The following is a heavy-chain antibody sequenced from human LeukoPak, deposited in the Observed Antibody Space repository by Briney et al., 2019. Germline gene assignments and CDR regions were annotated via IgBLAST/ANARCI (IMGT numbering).Heavy chain of an antibody. Sequence: GGSLRLSCAASGFTFSSYSMNWVRQAPGKGLEWVSSISSSSSYIYYADSVKGRSTISRDNSKNTLYLQMNSLRAEDTAVYYCARILDSAWGELGYWGQGTLVTVPS. J-gene: IGHJ4*02. CDR2: ISSSSSYI. D-gene: IGHD6-19*01. V-gene: IGHV3-21*01. CDR3: ARILDSAWGELGY. CDR1: GFTFSSYS.